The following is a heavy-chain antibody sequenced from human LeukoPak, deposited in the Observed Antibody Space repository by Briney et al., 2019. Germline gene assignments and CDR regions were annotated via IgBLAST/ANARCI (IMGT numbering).Heavy chain of an antibody. CDR1: GFSFSDYY. Sequence: GGSLRLSCAASGFSFSDYYMSWIRQTPGKGLEWVSYISSSGSTIYYADSVKGRFTISRDNAKNSLYLQMNSLRAEDTAVYYCARGGIRDYDILTGYDYWGQGTLVTVSS. D-gene: IGHD3-9*01. V-gene: IGHV3-11*01. CDR3: ARGGIRDYDILTGYDY. J-gene: IGHJ4*02. CDR2: ISSSGSTI.